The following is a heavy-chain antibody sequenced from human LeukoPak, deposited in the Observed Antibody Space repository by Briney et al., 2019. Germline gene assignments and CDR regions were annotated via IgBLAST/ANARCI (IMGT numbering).Heavy chain of an antibody. J-gene: IGHJ4*02. Sequence: GGSLRLSCAASGFTFSSDAMSWVRQVPGKGLGWVSTIGGIGDNTHYADSVKGRFTISRDSSRNTLYLQMNTLRVEDTAIYYCAKTPTFYYVLTGYSNDYWGQGTLVTVSS. CDR3: AKTPTFYYVLTGYSNDY. CDR2: IGGIGDNT. D-gene: IGHD3-9*01. CDR1: GFTFSSDA. V-gene: IGHV3-23*01.